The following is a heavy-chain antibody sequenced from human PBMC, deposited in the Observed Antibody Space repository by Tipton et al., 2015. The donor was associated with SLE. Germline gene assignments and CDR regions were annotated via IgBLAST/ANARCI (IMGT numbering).Heavy chain of an antibody. V-gene: IGHV3-9*01. CDR2: IGWNSGSI. CDR1: GFTFKNYA. D-gene: IGHD3-10*01. J-gene: IGHJ4*02. Sequence: SLRLSCAASGFTFKNYAMHWVRQVPGKGLEWVSGIGWNSGSIGYVDSVKGRFTISRDNAKDSLYLQMNSLRVEDTALYYCAKGAGSGFDYWGQGTLVTVSS. CDR3: AKGAGSGFDY.